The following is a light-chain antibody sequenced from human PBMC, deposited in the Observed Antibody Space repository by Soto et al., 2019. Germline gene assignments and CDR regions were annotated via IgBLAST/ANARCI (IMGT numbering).Light chain of an antibody. CDR2: GNS. J-gene: IGLJ3*02. CDR3: QSYDSSLSAL. Sequence: QSVLTQPPSVSGAPGQRVTISCTGSSSNIGAGYDVHWYQQLPGTAPKLLIYGNSNRPSGVPDRFSGSKSGNSASLAITGLQAEDEAHYYCQSYDSSLSALFGGGTKLTVL. V-gene: IGLV1-40*01. CDR1: SSNIGAGYD.